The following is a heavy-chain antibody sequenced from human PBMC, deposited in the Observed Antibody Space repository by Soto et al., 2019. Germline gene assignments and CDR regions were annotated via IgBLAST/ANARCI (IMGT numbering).Heavy chain of an antibody. CDR3: AISAGYNPGARWYFDY. CDR1: GGTFSSYA. J-gene: IGHJ4*02. CDR2: IIPIFGTA. V-gene: IGHV1-69*12. D-gene: IGHD5-12*01. Sequence: QVQLVQSGAEVKKPGSSVKVSCKASGGTFSSYAISWVRQAPGQGLEWMGGIIPIFGTANYAQKFQGRVTITADEATGTAYMELGSRGSEDTAVYYGAISAGYNPGARWYFDYWGQGTLVTVSS.